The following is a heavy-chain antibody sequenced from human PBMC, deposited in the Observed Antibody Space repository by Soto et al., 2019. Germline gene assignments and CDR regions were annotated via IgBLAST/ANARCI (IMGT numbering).Heavy chain of an antibody. CDR1: GGSISSYY. D-gene: IGHD1-20*01. V-gene: IGHV4-59*01. Sequence: QVQLQESGPGLVKPSETLSLTCTVSGGSISSYYWSWIRQPPGKGLEWIGYIYHSGSTNYNPSLKSRVTISVDTSKNQFSLKLSSVTAADTAVYYCARTGITGTIPHAFDIWGQGTMVTVSS. CDR3: ARTGITGTIPHAFDI. J-gene: IGHJ3*02. CDR2: IYHSGST.